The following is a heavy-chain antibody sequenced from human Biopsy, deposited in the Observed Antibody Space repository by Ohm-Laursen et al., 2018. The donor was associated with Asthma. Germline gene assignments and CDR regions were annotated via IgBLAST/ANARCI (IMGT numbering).Heavy chain of an antibody. D-gene: IGHD2-15*01. CDR2: IKEDGSEK. Sequence: LSLTCRIYGLSVRGYYWTWIRQPPGKGLEWVANIKEDGSEKNYVDSVKGRFTISRDNGKNSLYLQMNSLRAEDTAVYYCARDVDLRSVYWGQGTLVTVSS. CDR1: GLSVRGYY. CDR3: ARDVDLRSVY. V-gene: IGHV3-7*05. J-gene: IGHJ4*02.